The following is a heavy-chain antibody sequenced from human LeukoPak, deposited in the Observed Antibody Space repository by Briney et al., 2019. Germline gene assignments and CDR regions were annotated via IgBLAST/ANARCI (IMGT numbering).Heavy chain of an antibody. Sequence: SETLSLTCAVSGDSINSGVHSWTWVRQPPGRGLEWIGSIFHSGTTHYSPSLKSRGTISVDRSKNQFSLRLSSVAAADTAMYYCVATTVTTDIGYWGQGTLVTVSS. CDR3: VATTVTTDIGY. J-gene: IGHJ4*02. CDR2: IFHSGTT. D-gene: IGHD4-17*01. V-gene: IGHV4-30-2*01. CDR1: GDSINSGVHS.